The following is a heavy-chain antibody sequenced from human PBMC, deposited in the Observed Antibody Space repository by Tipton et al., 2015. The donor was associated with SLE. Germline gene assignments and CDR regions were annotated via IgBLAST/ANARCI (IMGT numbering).Heavy chain of an antibody. CDR1: GGSISNSGYY. CDR3: ARDHGGSYYGWFDP. V-gene: IGHV4-39*07. J-gene: IGHJ5*02. D-gene: IGHD1-26*01. CDR2: IYYSGTT. Sequence: TLSLTCTVSGGSISNSGYYWGWIRQPPGKGLEWIGSIYYSGTTYYHPSLKSRVTISLDTSKNQFSLKVRSVTAADTAVYYCARDHGGSYYGWFDPWGQGTLVTVSS.